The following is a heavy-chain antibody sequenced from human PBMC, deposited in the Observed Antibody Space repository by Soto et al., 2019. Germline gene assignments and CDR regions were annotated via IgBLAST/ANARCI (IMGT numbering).Heavy chain of an antibody. V-gene: IGHV1-69*01. D-gene: IGHD1-26*01. Sequence: QVQLVQSGAEVKKPGSSVKVSCKASGGTFSSYAISWVRQAPGQGLEWMGGIIPIFGTANYAQKFQGRVTITADESTSKAYMELSSLRSEDTAVYYCARDEKWELHSYFQHWGQGTLVTVSS. CDR2: IIPIFGTA. CDR3: ARDEKWELHSYFQH. J-gene: IGHJ1*01. CDR1: GGTFSSYA.